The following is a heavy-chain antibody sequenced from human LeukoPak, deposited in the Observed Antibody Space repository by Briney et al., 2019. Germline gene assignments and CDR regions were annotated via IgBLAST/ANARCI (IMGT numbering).Heavy chain of an antibody. CDR2: IYYSGST. CDR1: GGSISSSSYY. D-gene: IGHD3-10*01. CDR3: AIQTPALRYYGMDV. Sequence: PSETLSLTCTVSGGSISSSSYYWGWIRQPPGTGLEWIGSIYYSGSTYYNPSLKSRVTISVDTSKNQFSLKLSSVTAADTAVYYCAIQTPALRYYGMDVWGQGTTVTVSS. J-gene: IGHJ6*02. V-gene: IGHV4-39*01.